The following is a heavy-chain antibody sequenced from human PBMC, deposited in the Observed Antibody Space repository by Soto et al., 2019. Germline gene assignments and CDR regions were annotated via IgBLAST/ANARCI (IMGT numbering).Heavy chain of an antibody. Sequence: GGSLRLSCVASGFTFSSCAMSWVRQAPGKGLEWVSAISGSGGSTYYADSVKGRFTTSRDNSKNTLYLQMNSLRAEDTAVYYCATDSSGWYAPYYYYSMDVWGQGTTVTVSS. D-gene: IGHD6-19*01. CDR3: ATDSSGWYAPYYYYSMDV. CDR1: GFTFSSCA. J-gene: IGHJ6*02. V-gene: IGHV3-23*01. CDR2: ISGSGGST.